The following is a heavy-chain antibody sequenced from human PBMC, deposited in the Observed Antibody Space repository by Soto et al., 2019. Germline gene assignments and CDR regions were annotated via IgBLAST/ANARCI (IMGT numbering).Heavy chain of an antibody. J-gene: IGHJ6*02. Sequence: EVQLVESGGGLVQPGGSLRLSCAASTFPFSTYWMTWVRQAPGKGLEWVANIHRDEIEKYYMDSVKGRFTISRDNAKNSLYLQMTSLRAEDTAVYYCAGGNALDVWGQGTTVTVSS. CDR1: TFPFSTYW. V-gene: IGHV3-7*01. CDR2: IHRDEIEK. CDR3: AGGNALDV.